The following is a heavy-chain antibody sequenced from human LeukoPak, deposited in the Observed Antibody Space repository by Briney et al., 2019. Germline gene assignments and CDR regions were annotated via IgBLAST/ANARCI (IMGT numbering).Heavy chain of an antibody. CDR1: GFTFSSYG. D-gene: IGHD6-13*01. CDR2: ISYDGSKK. CDR3: AKELYSTTWYDY. V-gene: IGHV3-30*18. Sequence: PGGSLRLSCAASGFTFSSYGMHWVRQAPGKGLEWVAVISYDGSKKYYGDSVKGRFTISRDNSKNTLSLQMNSLRAEDTAVYYGAKELYSTTWYDYWGQGTLVTVSS. J-gene: IGHJ4*02.